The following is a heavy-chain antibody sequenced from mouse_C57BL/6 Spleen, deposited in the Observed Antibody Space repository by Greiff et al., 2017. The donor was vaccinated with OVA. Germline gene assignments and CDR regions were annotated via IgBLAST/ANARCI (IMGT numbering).Heavy chain of an antibody. Sequence: EVMLVESGEGLVKPGGSLKLSCAASGFTFSSYAMSWVRQTPEKRLEWVAYISSGGDYIYYADTVKGRFTISRDNARNTLYLQMSSLKSEDTAMYYCTREDYYGSSYEYFDVWGTGTTVTVSS. V-gene: IGHV5-9-1*02. CDR1: GFTFSSYA. CDR2: ISSGGDYI. CDR3: TREDYYGSSYEYFDV. D-gene: IGHD1-1*01. J-gene: IGHJ1*03.